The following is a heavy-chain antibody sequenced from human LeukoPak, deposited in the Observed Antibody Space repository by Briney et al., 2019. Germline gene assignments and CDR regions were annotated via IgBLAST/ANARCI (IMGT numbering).Heavy chain of an antibody. CDR1: GYTFFEYF. CDR3: ARDRAIYDILTGFDNYYYYMGV. D-gene: IGHD3-9*01. V-gene: IGHV1-2*02. Sequence: WASVKVSCKASGYTFFEYFIYWVRQAPGQGLEWMGWLNPLSGDTNQAQKFQGRVTMTRDTSISTAYMELNRLRSDDTAVYYCARDRAIYDILTGFDNYYYYMGVWGKGTTVTVSS. J-gene: IGHJ6*03. CDR2: LNPLSGDT.